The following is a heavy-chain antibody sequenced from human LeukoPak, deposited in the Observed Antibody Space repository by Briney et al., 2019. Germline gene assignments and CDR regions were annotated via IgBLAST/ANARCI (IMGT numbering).Heavy chain of an antibody. CDR1: GFTFSSYG. Sequence: PGGSLRLSCAASGFTFSSYGMHWVRQAPGKGLEWVAVIWFDGSNKYYVDSVKGRFTISRDNSKNTLYLQMSSLRDEDTAVYYCARVVKSTLTVTGYYFDYWGQGTLVTVSS. CDR3: ARVVKSTLTVTGYYFDY. D-gene: IGHD4-11*01. J-gene: IGHJ4*02. CDR2: IWFDGSNK. V-gene: IGHV3-33*01.